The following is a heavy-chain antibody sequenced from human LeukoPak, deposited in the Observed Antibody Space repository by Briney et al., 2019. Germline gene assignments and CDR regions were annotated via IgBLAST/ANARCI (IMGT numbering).Heavy chain of an antibody. J-gene: IGHJ4*02. Sequence: PGGSLRLSCAASGFTFSSYAMHWVRQAPGKGLEWVAVISYDGSNKYYTDSVKGRFTISRDNSKNTLYLQMNSLRAEDTAVYYCARDRWFGESIPLYYFDYWGQGTLVTVSS. CDR1: GFTFSSYA. CDR3: ARDRWFGESIPLYYFDY. CDR2: ISYDGSNK. D-gene: IGHD3-10*01. V-gene: IGHV3-30-3*01.